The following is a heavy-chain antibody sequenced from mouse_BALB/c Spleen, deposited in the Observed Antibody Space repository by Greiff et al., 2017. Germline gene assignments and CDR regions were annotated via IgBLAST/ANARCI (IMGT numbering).Heavy chain of an antibody. J-gene: IGHJ4*01. CDR2: ISSGGST. D-gene: IGHD1-1*01. CDR3: ARGQGYGSSYDYAMDY. V-gene: IGHV5-6-5*01. Sequence: DVKLVESGGGLVKPGGSLKLSCAASGFTFSSYAMSWVRQTPEKRLEWVASISSGGSTYYRDSVKGRFTISRDNARNILYLQMSSLRSEDTAMYYCARGQGYGSSYDYAMDYWGQGTSVTVSS. CDR1: GFTFSSYA.